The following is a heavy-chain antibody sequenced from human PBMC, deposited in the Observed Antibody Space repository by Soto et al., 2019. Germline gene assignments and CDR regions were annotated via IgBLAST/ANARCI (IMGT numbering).Heavy chain of an antibody. J-gene: IGHJ6*02. CDR1: SGSISSSSYY. CDR3: ARIISSGELNYYYHYGMDV. D-gene: IGHD6-19*01. CDR2: IYYSGST. Sequence: SETLSLTCTVSSGSISSSSYYWGWIRQPPGKGLEWIGSIYYSGSTYYNPSLKSRVTISVDTSKNQFSLKLSSVTAADTAVYYCARIISSGELNYYYHYGMDVWGQGTTVTVSS. V-gene: IGHV4-39*01.